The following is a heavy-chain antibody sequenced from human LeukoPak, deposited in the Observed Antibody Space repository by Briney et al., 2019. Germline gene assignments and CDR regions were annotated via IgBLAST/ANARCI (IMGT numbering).Heavy chain of an antibody. CDR3: ARVRSSGWPYFDY. V-gene: IGHV3-74*01. CDR2: INSDGSST. CDR1: GFTFSSYW. J-gene: IGHJ4*02. Sequence: GGSLRLSCEASGFTFSSYWMHWVRQAPGKGLVWVSRINSDGSSTTYADSVKGRFTISRDNAKNTLYLQMNSLRAEDTAVYYCARVRSSGWPYFDYWGQGTLVTVSS. D-gene: IGHD6-19*01.